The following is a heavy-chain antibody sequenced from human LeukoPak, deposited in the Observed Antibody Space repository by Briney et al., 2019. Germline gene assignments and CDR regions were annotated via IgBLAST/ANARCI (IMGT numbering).Heavy chain of an antibody. CDR1: GFTFNNYA. CDR2: ISGNGRNT. D-gene: IGHD6-13*01. J-gene: IGHJ6*02. Sequence: GGSLRLSCATSGFTFNNYAMSWVRQAPGKGLEWVSAISGNGRNTYYADSVKGRFTISRDNSKNTLFLQMNSLRAEDTAVYYCARDYGAAAGRYYYYYGMDVWGQGTTVTVSS. V-gene: IGHV3-23*01. CDR3: ARDYGAAAGRYYYYYGMDV.